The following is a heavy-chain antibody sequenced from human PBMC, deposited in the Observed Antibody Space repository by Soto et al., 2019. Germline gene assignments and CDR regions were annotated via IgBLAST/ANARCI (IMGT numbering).Heavy chain of an antibody. D-gene: IGHD1-1*01. CDR3: ARPLEQNQLGFRMDV. CDR2: IWYDGSKI. CDR1: GFTFSTYG. J-gene: IGHJ6*01. V-gene: IGHV3-33*01. Sequence: QVQLVQSGGGVVQPGGSLRLSCAASGFTFSTYGMHWVRQAPGKGLEWVAVIWYDGSKIYYADSVKGRFTISRDNSKSTLYLQMNSLRAEDTAVYYCARPLEQNQLGFRMDVWGQGSPVTVSS.